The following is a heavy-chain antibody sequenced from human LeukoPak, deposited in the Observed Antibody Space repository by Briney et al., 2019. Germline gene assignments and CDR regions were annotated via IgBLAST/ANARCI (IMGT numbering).Heavy chain of an antibody. CDR3: AKDLVIFGVAHNIDY. J-gene: IGHJ4*02. Sequence: GRSLRLSCAASGFTFSSYGMHWVRQAPGKGLEWVAVISYDGSNKYYADSVKGRFTISRDNSKNTLYLQMNSLRAEDTAVYYCAKDLVIFGVAHNIDYWGQGTLVTVSS. CDR2: ISYDGSNK. V-gene: IGHV3-30*18. D-gene: IGHD3-3*01. CDR1: GFTFSSYG.